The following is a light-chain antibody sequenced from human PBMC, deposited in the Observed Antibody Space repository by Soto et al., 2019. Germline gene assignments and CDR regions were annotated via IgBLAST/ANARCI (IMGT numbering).Light chain of an antibody. Sequence: DIQMTQSPSTLSGSLGDRVTITCRASQGISSYLAWYQQKPGKAPNLLIYAASTLQSGVPSRFSGSGSGTEFTLTISSLQPEDFATYYCQQFNSYPITFGQGTRLENK. J-gene: IGKJ5*01. V-gene: IGKV1-9*01. CDR2: AAS. CDR1: QGISSY. CDR3: QQFNSYPIT.